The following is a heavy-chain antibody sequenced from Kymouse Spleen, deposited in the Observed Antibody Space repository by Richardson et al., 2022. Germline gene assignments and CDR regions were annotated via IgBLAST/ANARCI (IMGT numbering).Heavy chain of an antibody. V-gene: IGHV4-34*01. Sequence: QVQLQQWGAGLLKPSETLSLTCAVYGGSFSGYYWSWIRQPPGKGLEWIGEINHSGSTNYNPSLKSRVTISVDTSKNQFSLKLSSVTAADTAVYYCARGSMNYYYYGMDVWGQGTTVTVSS. CDR3: ARGSMNYYYYGMDV. CDR2: INHSGST. J-gene: IGHJ6*02. D-gene: IGHD2-2*02,IGHD2-8*01,IGHD3-16*02. CDR1: GGSFSGYY.